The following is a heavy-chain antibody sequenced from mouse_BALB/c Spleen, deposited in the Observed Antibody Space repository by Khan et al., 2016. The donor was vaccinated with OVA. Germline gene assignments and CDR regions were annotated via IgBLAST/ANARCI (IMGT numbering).Heavy chain of an antibody. CDR3: ARGGYGTFAY. Sequence: EVQLQESGGGLVKPGGSLKLSCAASGFTFSDYYMYWVRQTPEKRLEWVATISDGGSYTYSSDSVKGRFTISRDNAKNNLYLQMSSLKSEDTAMYYCARGGYGTFAYWGQGTLVTVSA. D-gene: IGHD2-14*01. CDR1: GFTFSDYY. J-gene: IGHJ3*01. V-gene: IGHV5-4*02. CDR2: ISDGGSYT.